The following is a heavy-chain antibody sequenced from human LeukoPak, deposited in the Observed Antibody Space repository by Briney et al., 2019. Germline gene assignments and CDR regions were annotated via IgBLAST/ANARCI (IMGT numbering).Heavy chain of an antibody. CDR3: ARGSYDSSDFEYFHH. D-gene: IGHD3-22*01. CDR1: GYTFTGNY. Sequence: ASVKVACKASGYTFTGNYMHWVRQAPGQGLEWMGWINPNSGGTNYAQKFQGRVTMTRDTSIGTAYMELNRLRSDDTAVYYCARGSYDSSDFEYFHHWGQGTLVTVSS. J-gene: IGHJ1*01. CDR2: INPNSGGT. V-gene: IGHV1-2*02.